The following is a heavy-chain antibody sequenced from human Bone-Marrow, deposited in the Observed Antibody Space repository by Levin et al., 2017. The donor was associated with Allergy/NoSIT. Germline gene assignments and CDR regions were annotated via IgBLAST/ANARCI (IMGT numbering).Heavy chain of an antibody. V-gene: IGHV4-4*02. CDR1: GGSISSINW. J-gene: IGHJ5*01. CDR2: INHSGST. Sequence: SETLSLTCTVSGGSISSINWWNWVRQSPEKGLEWIGEINHSGSTKYNPSLESRVTILVDKSNNQFFLRLTSLTAADTAVYYCGRDPGVEYDLLTGYSGWFDSWGQGTRVTVSS. D-gene: IGHD5-12*01. CDR3: GRDPGVEYDLLTGYSGWFDS.